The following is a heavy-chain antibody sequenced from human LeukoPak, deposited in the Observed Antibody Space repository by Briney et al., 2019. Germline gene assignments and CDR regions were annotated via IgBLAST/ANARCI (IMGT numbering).Heavy chain of an antibody. D-gene: IGHD2-15*01. CDR3: ARESAYCSGGSWPSKI. J-gene: IGHJ3*02. Sequence: ASETLSLTCTASGGSIISGGYDWSWIRQHPGKGLEWIGYIYYSGSTYYNPSLKSRVTISVDTSKNQFSLKLSSVTAADTAVYYCARESAYCSGGSWPSKIWGQGTMVTVSS. CDR2: IYYSGST. CDR1: GGSIISGGYD. V-gene: IGHV4-31*03.